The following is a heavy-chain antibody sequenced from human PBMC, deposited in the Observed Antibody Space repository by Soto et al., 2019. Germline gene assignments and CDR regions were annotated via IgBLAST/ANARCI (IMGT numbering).Heavy chain of an antibody. CDR1: GYTFTNYD. CDR3: AAAGAGTTPRSLFDY. J-gene: IGHJ4*02. Sequence: GASVKVSCKASGYTFTNYDINWVRQASGQGLEWMGWMNPDSGNTGYSQNLQGRVSMTRDTSTSTAYMELSSLRSEDTAVYYCAAAGAGTTPRSLFDYWGQGTLVTVSS. V-gene: IGHV1-8*01. CDR2: MNPDSGNT. D-gene: IGHD1-7*01.